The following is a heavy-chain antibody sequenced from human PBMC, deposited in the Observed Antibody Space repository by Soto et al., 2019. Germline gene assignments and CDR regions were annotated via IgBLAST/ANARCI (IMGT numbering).Heavy chain of an antibody. CDR3: AREGIAANDYCYYGMDV. CDR2: IIPIFGTA. CDR1: GGTFSSYA. Sequence: QVQLVQSGAEVKKPGSSVKVSCKASGGTFSSYAISWVRQAPGQGLEWMGGIIPIFGTANYAQKFQGRVTITADESTSTAYMELSSLRPEDTAVYYCAREGIAANDYCYYGMDVWGQGTTVTVSS. D-gene: IGHD6-25*01. J-gene: IGHJ6*02. V-gene: IGHV1-69*12.